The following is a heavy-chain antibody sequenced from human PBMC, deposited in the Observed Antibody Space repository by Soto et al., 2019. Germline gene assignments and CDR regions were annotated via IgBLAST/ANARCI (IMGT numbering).Heavy chain of an antibody. CDR1: GGSISSGGYS. D-gene: IGHD6-19*01. CDR2: IYHSGST. J-gene: IGHJ4*02. Sequence: QLQLQESGSGLVKPSQTLSLTCAVSGGSISSGGYSWSWIRQPPGKGLEWIGYIYHSGSTYYNPSLKSRVPISVDRSKNQFSLKLSSVTAADTAVYYCARAGGLGEVAVDYWGQGTLVTVSS. V-gene: IGHV4-30-2*01. CDR3: ARAGGLGEVAVDY.